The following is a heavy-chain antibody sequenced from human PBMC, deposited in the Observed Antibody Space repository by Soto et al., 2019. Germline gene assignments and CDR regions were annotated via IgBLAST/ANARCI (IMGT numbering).Heavy chain of an antibody. Sequence: ASVKVSCKASGYTFTSYYMHWVRQAPGQGLEWMGIINPSGGSTSYAQKLQGRVTMTTDTSTSTAYMELSSLRSDDTAVYYCARARITIFGVVIMTFDYWGQGTLVTVSS. CDR1: GYTFTSYY. D-gene: IGHD3-3*01. V-gene: IGHV1-46*01. CDR3: ARARITIFGVVIMTFDY. J-gene: IGHJ4*02. CDR2: INPSGGST.